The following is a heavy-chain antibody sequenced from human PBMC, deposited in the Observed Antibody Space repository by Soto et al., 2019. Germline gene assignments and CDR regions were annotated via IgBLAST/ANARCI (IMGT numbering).Heavy chain of an antibody. Sequence: SETLSLTCAVYGGFLSESYWTWIRQPPGKGLEWIGEVNHVGGTNYNPSLKSRVTMSVDTSQNQFSLRLISVTAADTAMYFCVRIRYQLPSSVLWLDPWGQGTPVT. J-gene: IGHJ5*02. D-gene: IGHD3-16*01. CDR2: VNHVGGT. CDR3: VRIRYQLPSSVLWLDP. V-gene: IGHV4-34*01. CDR1: GGFLSESY.